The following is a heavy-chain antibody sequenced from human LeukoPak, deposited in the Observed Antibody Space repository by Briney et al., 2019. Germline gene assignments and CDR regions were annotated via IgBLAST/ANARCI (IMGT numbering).Heavy chain of an antibody. Sequence: GGSLRLSCAASGFTFSSYGMHWVRQAPGKGLEWVAVIWYDGSNKYYADSVKGRFTISRDNSKNTLYLQMNSLSAEATAVYYCASNQVDIVATIWEDFDYWGQGTLVTVSS. CDR2: IWYDGSNK. CDR1: GFTFSSYG. D-gene: IGHD5-12*01. J-gene: IGHJ4*02. V-gene: IGHV3-33*01. CDR3: ASNQVDIVATIWEDFDY.